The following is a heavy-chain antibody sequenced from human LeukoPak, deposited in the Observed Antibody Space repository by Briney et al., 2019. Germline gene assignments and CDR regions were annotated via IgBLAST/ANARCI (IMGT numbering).Heavy chain of an antibody. J-gene: IGHJ4*02. Sequence: PGGSLRLSCAASVFTFSIYCMHWVRQAPGKGLVWVSRINIDGSSTNYADSAKDRFTISRDNAKNRLYRQMNSLRAEDTAVYYCARGLPGHTSSMGYWGQGILVTVSS. V-gene: IGHV3-74*01. CDR2: INIDGSST. D-gene: IGHD6-6*01. CDR1: VFTFSIYC. CDR3: ARGLPGHTSSMGY.